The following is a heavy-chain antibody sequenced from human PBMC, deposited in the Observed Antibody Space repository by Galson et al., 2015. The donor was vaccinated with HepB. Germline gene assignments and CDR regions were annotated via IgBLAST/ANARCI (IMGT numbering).Heavy chain of an antibody. D-gene: IGHD3-22*01. V-gene: IGHV3-23*01. CDR1: GFTFSSYA. J-gene: IGHJ2*01. CDR2: ISGSGGST. Sequence: SLRLSCAASGFTFSSYAMSWVRQAPGKGLEWVSAISGSGGSTYYADSVKGRFTISRDNSKNTLYLQMNSLRAEDTAVYYCAKDFAYYYDSSGYGYFDLWGRGTLVTVSS. CDR3: AKDFAYYYDSSGYGYFDL.